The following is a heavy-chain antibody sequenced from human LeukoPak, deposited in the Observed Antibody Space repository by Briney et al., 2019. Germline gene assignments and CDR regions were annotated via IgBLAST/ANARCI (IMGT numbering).Heavy chain of an antibody. D-gene: IGHD3-3*01. Sequence: GGSLRPSCAASGFTFSSYGMHWVRQAPGKGPEWVAVISYDGSNKYYGDSVKGRFTISRDNSKNTLYLQMSSLRVEDTAVYYCAKEFQRLVSFDYWGQGILVTVSS. V-gene: IGHV3-30*18. J-gene: IGHJ4*02. CDR1: GFTFSSYG. CDR3: AKEFQRLVSFDY. CDR2: ISYDGSNK.